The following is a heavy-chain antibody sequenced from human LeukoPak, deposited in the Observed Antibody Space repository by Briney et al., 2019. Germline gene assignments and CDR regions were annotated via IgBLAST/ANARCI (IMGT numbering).Heavy chain of an antibody. J-gene: IGHJ4*02. Sequence: GGSLRLSCAASGFTFSSYAMSRVRQAPGKGLEWGSAISGSGGSTYYADSVKGRFTISRDNSKNTLYLQMNSLRAEDTAVYYCAREDYYDSSGQALDYWGQGTLVTVSS. D-gene: IGHD3-22*01. CDR3: AREDYYDSSGQALDY. CDR1: GFTFSSYA. CDR2: ISGSGGST. V-gene: IGHV3-23*01.